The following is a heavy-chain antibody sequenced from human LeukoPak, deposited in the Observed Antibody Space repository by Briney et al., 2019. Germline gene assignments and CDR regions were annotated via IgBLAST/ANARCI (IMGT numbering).Heavy chain of an antibody. J-gene: IGHJ4*02. CDR3: AGGLDIAVAGPGGYFDY. CDR1: GFTFRDYH. D-gene: IGHD6-19*01. V-gene: IGHV3-11*01. CDR2: ISPGGDAT. Sequence: GGSLRLSCAASGFTFRDYHMNWIRQAPGKGLEWVSYISPGGDATYFADSVKGRFTISKDNAKNSLYLQMNSLTAEDAAVYYCAGGLDIAVAGPGGYFDYWGQGTLVTVSS.